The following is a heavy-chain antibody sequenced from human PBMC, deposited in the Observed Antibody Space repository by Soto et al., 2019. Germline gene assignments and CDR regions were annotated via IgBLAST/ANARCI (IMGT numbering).Heavy chain of an antibody. D-gene: IGHD2-2*01. V-gene: IGHV4-39*01. CDR2: IDYNGVT. CDR1: GASISSRDYY. Sequence: SETQSLTCSVSGASISSRDYYWGWIRQTPGKGLEWIGNIDYNGVTYYNPSLKSRVTVSKDTSKNQFSLKVASVTAADTAIYYCGRVMIGTSRHTDSDYWGQGTQVTVSS. J-gene: IGHJ4*02. CDR3: GRVMIGTSRHTDSDY.